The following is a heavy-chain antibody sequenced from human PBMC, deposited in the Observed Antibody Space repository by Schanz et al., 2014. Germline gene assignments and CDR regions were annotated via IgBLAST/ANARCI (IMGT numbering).Heavy chain of an antibody. CDR2: ISGNGGST. D-gene: IGHD2-15*01. CDR3: AKVREWWPYYFDY. J-gene: IGHJ4*02. Sequence: EVQLVESGRGLVQPGGSLRLSCAASGFTFTTNAMSWVRQPPGKGLEWVSAISGNGGSTYFADSVKGRFTISRDNSDNTLFLQMNSLRAEDTAVYYCAKVREWWPYYFDYWGQGTLVTVSS. V-gene: IGHV3-23*04. CDR1: GFTFTTNA.